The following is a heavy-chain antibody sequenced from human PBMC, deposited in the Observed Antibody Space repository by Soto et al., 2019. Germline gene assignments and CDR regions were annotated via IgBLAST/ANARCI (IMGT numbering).Heavy chain of an antibody. CDR3: GRDTYYDGSGYHSGGVDF. J-gene: IGHJ4*02. CDR2: ISYDGSNK. V-gene: IGHV3-30*09. CDR1: GFTFSSYA. D-gene: IGHD3-22*01. Sequence: SGGSLRLSCAASGFTFSSYAMHWVRQAPGKGLEWVAVISYDGSNKYYTDSVKGRFAISRDNTKNSLYLQMNSLRAEDTAVYYCGRDTYYDGSGYHSGGVDFWGQGTLVTVSS.